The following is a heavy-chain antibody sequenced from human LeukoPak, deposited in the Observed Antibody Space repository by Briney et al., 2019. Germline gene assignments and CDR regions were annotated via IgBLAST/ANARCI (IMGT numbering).Heavy chain of an antibody. CDR2: IYHSGST. J-gene: IGHJ6*03. CDR3: ARFPGSAEYRHYYYMDV. D-gene: IGHD2-15*01. Sequence: PSETLSLTCTVSGYSISSGYYWGWIRQPPGKGLEWIGSIYHSGSTNYNPSLKSRVTVSVDTSKNQFSLKLSSVTAADTAVYYCARFPGSAEYRHYYYMDVWGKGTTVTVSS. V-gene: IGHV4-38-2*02. CDR1: GYSISSGYY.